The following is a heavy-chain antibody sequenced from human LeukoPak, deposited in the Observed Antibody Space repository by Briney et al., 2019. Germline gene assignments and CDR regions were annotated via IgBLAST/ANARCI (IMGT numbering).Heavy chain of an antibody. Sequence: GGSLRLSCAASGFTFSSYWMLWVRQAPGTGLVWISRINSDGSSANYADSVKGRFTVSRDNANNTLFLQMNSLRAEDTAIYYCARGGRSRTSCFPDYWGQGTLVTVYS. D-gene: IGHD2-2*01. J-gene: IGHJ4*02. CDR2: INSDGSSA. CDR3: ARGGRSRTSCFPDY. V-gene: IGHV3-74*01. CDR1: GFTFSSYW.